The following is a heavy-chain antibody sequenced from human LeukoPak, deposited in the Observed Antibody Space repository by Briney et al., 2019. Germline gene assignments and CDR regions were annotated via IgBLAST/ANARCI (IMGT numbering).Heavy chain of an antibody. J-gene: IGHJ4*02. CDR2: IWYDGSNK. D-gene: IGHD3-22*01. V-gene: IGHV3-33*01. CDR3: ARDRYDSSRYGTFDY. Sequence: QPGRSLRLSCAASGFTFSSYGMHWVRQAPGKGLEWLALIWYDGSNKYYADSVKGRFTISRDNSKNTLYLQMNSLRAEDTAVYYCARDRYDSSRYGTFDYWGQGTLVTVSS. CDR1: GFTFSSYG.